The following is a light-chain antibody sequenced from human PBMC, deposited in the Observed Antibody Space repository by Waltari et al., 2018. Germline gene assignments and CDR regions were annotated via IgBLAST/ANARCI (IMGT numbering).Light chain of an antibody. J-gene: IGKJ4*01. CDR1: QSVGTA. V-gene: IGKV3-15*01. CDR2: GVS. CDR3: QQYDSWPLT. Sequence: ETVMTQSPATLSASPGERVTLSCRASQSVGTALVWYQRKHGQPPRLLIYGVSTRATGIPARFSGSGSGTEFNLTISGLQSEDFEVYYCQQYDSWPLTFGGGTKVEIK.